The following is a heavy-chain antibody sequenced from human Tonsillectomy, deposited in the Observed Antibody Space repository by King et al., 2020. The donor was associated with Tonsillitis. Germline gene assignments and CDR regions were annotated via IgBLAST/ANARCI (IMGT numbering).Heavy chain of an antibody. D-gene: IGHD4-17*01. CDR1: GFTFSVYD. J-gene: IGHJ4*02. CDR2: ISGSGSST. CDR3: ADLNDYDDTIRGY. Sequence: VQLVESGGGLVQPGGSLRLSCAASGFTFSVYDMNWVRQAPGKGLEWVSVISGSGSSTYYADSVKGRFTISRDNSKTTLYLQMTSLRAEDTAVYYCADLNDYDDTIRGYWGQGTLVTVSS. V-gene: IGHV3-23*04.